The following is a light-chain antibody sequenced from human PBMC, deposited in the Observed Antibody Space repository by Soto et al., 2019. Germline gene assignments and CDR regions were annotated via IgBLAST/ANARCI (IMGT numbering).Light chain of an antibody. CDR1: QGISSY. CDR2: DVS. CDR3: QQLNSYPIT. Sequence: DIQLTQSPSFLSASVGDRVTITCRASQGISSYLAWYQQKPGKAPKLLIYDVSTLQRGVPSRFSGSGSGTEFNLRISSMQPEDFATYHCQQLNSYPITFGQGTRLEIK. J-gene: IGKJ5*01. V-gene: IGKV1-9*01.